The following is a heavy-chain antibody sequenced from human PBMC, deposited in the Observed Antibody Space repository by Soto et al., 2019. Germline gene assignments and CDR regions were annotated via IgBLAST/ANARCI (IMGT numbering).Heavy chain of an antibody. V-gene: IGHV3-23*01. J-gene: IGHJ4*02. CDR2: ISGSGGST. CDR1: GFTFSSYA. CDR3: AKELNWNDVLEIDY. Sequence: LRLSCAASGFTFSSYAMSWVCQAPGKGLEWVSAISGSGGSTYYADSVQGRFTISRDNSKNTLELQMNSLRAEDTAVYYCAKELNWNDVLEIDYWGQGSLFTVSS. D-gene: IGHD1-20*01.